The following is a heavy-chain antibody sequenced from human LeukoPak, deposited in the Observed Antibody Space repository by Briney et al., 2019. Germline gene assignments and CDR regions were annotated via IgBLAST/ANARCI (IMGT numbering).Heavy chain of an antibody. CDR1: GGSISTYY. CDR2: IYYSGST. J-gene: IGHJ5*02. CDR3: ARDSGIQLA. Sequence: SETLSLTCTVGGSISTYYWSWIRQPPGKGLEWIGYIYYSGSTNYNPSLKSRITMSIDTSKNQFSLKLSSVTAADTAVYYCARDSGIQLAWGQGTLVSVSS. D-gene: IGHD5-18*01. V-gene: IGHV4-59*12.